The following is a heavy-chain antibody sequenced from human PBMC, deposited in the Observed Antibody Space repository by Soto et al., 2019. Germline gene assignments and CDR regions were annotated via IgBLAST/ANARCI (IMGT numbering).Heavy chain of an antibody. Sequence: SETLSLTCAVYGGSSSGYYWSWIRQPPGKGLEWIGEINHSGSTNYNPSLKSRVTIAVDTSKNQFSLKLSSVTAADTAVYYCARGLRARTILRNYYYYGMDVWGQGTTVTVSS. J-gene: IGHJ6*02. D-gene: IGHD6-6*01. CDR1: GGSSSGYY. V-gene: IGHV4-34*01. CDR3: ARGLRARTILRNYYYYGMDV. CDR2: INHSGST.